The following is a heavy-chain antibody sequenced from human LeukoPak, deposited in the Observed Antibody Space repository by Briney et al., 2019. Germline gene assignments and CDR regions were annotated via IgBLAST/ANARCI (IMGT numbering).Heavy chain of an antibody. V-gene: IGHV3-23*01. Sequence: GGSLRLSCAASGFTFSSYAMSWVRQAPGRGLEWVSAISCSGCSTYYADSVKRLFTISRDNSKNSLYLQMNSLRAEHTAVYYRAKDSYSKGDFWGQGVPVTVSP. CDR2: ISCSGCST. CDR3: AKDSYSKGDF. CDR1: GFTFSSYA. J-gene: IGHJ4*02. D-gene: IGHD6-13*01.